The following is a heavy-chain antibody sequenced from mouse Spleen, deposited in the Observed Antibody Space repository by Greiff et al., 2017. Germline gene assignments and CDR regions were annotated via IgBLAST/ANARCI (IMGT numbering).Heavy chain of an antibody. V-gene: IGHV1-20*01. CDR1: GYSFTGYF. CDR3: ASQGDGNYYFDY. CDR2: INPYNGDT. Sequence: VQLKQSGPELVKPGDSVKISCRASGYSFTGYFMNWVMQSHGKSLEWIGRINPYNGDTFYNQKFKGKATLTVDKSSSTAHMELRSLTSEDSAVYYCASQGDGNYYFDYWGQGTTLTVSS. J-gene: IGHJ2*01. D-gene: IGHD2-1*01.